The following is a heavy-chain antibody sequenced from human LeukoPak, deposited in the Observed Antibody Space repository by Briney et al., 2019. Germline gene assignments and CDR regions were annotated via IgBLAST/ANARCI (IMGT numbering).Heavy chain of an antibody. J-gene: IGHJ4*02. CDR2: IIPIFGTA. Sequence: SVKVSCKASGGTFSSYAISWVRQAPGQGLEWMGGIIPIFGTANYAQKFQGRVTITADESTSTAYMELSSLRSEDTAVYYRAREGLSDSSGPLWYFDYWGQGTLVTVSS. CDR1: GGTFSSYA. V-gene: IGHV1-69*13. D-gene: IGHD6-19*01. CDR3: AREGLSDSSGPLWYFDY.